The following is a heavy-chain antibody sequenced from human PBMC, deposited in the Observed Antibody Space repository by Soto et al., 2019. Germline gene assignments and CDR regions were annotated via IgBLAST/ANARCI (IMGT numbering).Heavy chain of an antibody. V-gene: IGHV3-23*01. CDR2: LTPGGETT. Sequence: XGSLSLSFAASGFNFRGEAMTWVRQAPGKGLEWISALTPGGETTYYINSVKGRFTISRDNAKDTLFLQMNSLTDADTAIYYCVKDSPVSGKYQDLDYWGQGTLVTVSS. D-gene: IGHD1-26*01. CDR1: GFNFRGEA. CDR3: VKDSPVSGKYQDLDY. J-gene: IGHJ4*02.